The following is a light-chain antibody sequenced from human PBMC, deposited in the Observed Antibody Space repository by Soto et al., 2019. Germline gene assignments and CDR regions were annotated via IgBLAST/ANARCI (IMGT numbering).Light chain of an antibody. CDR1: QSVTSSD. Sequence: EIVLTQSPGTLSLSPGERATLSCRASQSVTSSDLAWYQQKPGQAPRLLIYDASSRATGIPDRFSGSGSGPDFTLTIARLEPEDFAVYFCQHYGSSRAFGQGTKVEIK. CDR3: QHYGSSRA. V-gene: IGKV3-20*01. CDR2: DAS. J-gene: IGKJ1*01.